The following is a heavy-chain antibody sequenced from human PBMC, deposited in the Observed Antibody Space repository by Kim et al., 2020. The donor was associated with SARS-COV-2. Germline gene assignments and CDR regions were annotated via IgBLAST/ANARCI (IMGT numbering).Heavy chain of an antibody. CDR3: ARDIQGYCSSTSCYRNWYFDL. CDR2: IYYSGST. J-gene: IGHJ2*01. V-gene: IGHV4-59*13. CDR1: GGSISSYY. Sequence: SETLSLTCTVSGGSISSYYWSWIRQPPGKGLEWIGYIYYSGSTNYNPSLKSRVTISVDTSKNQFSLKLSSVTAADTAVYYCARDIQGYCSSTSCYRNWYFDLWGRGTLVTVSS. D-gene: IGHD2-2*01.